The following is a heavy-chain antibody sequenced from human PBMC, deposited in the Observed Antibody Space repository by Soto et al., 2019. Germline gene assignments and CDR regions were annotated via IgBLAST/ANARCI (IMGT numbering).Heavy chain of an antibody. CDR1: GGTFSSYT. V-gene: IGHV1-69*02. CDR2: IIPILGIA. Sequence: ASVKVSCKASGGTFSSYTISWVRQAPGQGLEWMGRIIPILGIANYAQKFQGRVTITADKSTSTAYMELSSLRSEDTAVYYCARGRTPMTTVTTGYYYYYMDVWPKGPRSPSP. CDR3: ARGRTPMTTVTTGYYYYYMDV. D-gene: IGHD4-17*01. J-gene: IGHJ6*03.